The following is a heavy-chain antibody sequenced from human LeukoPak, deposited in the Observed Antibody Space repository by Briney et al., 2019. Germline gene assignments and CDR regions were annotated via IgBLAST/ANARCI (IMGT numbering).Heavy chain of an antibody. J-gene: IGHJ4*02. CDR2: IIPIFGTA. Sequence: SVKVSCKASGGTFSSYAISWVRQAPGQGLEWMGRIIPIFGTANYAQKFQGRVTITTDESTSTAYMELSSLRSEDTAVYYCARDLYYDSSGYFLPTSPFDYWGQGTLVTVSS. D-gene: IGHD3-22*01. V-gene: IGHV1-69*05. CDR3: ARDLYYDSSGYFLPTSPFDY. CDR1: GGTFSSYA.